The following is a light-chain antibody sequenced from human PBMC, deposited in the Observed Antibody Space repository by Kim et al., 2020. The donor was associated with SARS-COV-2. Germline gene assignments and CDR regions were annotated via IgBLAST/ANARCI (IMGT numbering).Light chain of an antibody. J-gene: IGLJ2*01. CDR1: ALPKQY. CDR2: KDS. V-gene: IGLV3-25*03. CDR3: QSADSSGTYVV. Sequence: SPGQTARTTCSGDALPKQYAYWYQQKPGQAPVLVIYKDSERPSGIPERFSGSSSGTTVTLTISGVQAEDEADYYCQSADSSGTYVVFGGGTQLNVL.